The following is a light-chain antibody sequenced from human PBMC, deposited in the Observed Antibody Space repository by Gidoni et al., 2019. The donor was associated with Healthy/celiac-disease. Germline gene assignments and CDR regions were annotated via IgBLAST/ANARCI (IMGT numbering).Light chain of an antibody. CDR1: SSDVGGYNY. Sequence: QSALTPPASLSGSPGQSITISCTGTSSDVGGYNYVSWYQQHPGKAPKLMIYEVSNRPSGVSNRFSGSKSGNTASLTISGLQAEDEADYYCSSYTSSSTPYVFGTGTKVTVL. CDR3: SSYTSSSTPYV. CDR2: EVS. V-gene: IGLV2-14*01. J-gene: IGLJ1*01.